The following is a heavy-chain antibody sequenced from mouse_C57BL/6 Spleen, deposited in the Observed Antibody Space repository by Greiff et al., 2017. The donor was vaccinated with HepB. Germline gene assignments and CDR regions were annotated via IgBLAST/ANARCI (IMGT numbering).Heavy chain of an antibody. CDR2: ISSGSSTI. Sequence: EVKVVESGGGLVKPGGSLKLSCAASGFTFSDYGMHWVRQAPEKGLEWVAYISSGSSTIYYADTVKGRFTISRDNAKNTLFLQMTSLRSEDTAMYYCARRNWDAMDYWGQGTSVTVSS. CDR1: GFTFSDYG. V-gene: IGHV5-17*01. D-gene: IGHD4-1*01. CDR3: ARRNWDAMDY. J-gene: IGHJ4*01.